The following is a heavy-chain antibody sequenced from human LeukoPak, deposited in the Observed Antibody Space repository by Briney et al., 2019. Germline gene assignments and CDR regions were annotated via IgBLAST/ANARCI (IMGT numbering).Heavy chain of an antibody. CDR1: GYTFTSYG. D-gene: IGHD1-26*01. Sequence: EASVKVSCKASGYTFTSYGISWVRQAPGQGLEWMGWISAYNGNTNYAQKLQGRVTMTTDTSTSTAHMELGSLRSEDTAVYYCARVTGSIDYWGQGTLVTVSS. J-gene: IGHJ4*02. V-gene: IGHV1-18*01. CDR3: ARVTGSIDY. CDR2: ISAYNGNT.